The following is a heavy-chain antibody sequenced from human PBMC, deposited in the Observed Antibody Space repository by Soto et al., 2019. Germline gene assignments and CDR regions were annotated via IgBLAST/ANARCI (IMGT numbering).Heavy chain of an antibody. CDR3: AKDRLRFLEWLLLYYFDY. Sequence: GGSLRLSCAASGFTFSSYAMSWVRQAPGKGLEWVSAISGSGGSTYYADSVKGRFTISRDNSKNTLYLQMNSLRAEDTAVYYCAKDRLRFLEWLLLYYFDYWGQGTLVTVSS. CDR2: ISGSGGST. J-gene: IGHJ4*02. D-gene: IGHD3-3*01. CDR1: GFTFSSYA. V-gene: IGHV3-23*01.